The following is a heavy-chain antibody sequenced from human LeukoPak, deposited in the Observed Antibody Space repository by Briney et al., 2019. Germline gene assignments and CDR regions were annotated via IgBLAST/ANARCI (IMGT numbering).Heavy chain of an antibody. Sequence: WASVKVSCKASGGTFSSYAISWVRQAPGQGLEWMGGIIPIFGTANYAQKFQGRVTITADESTSTAYMELSSLRSEDTAVYYCARGRDGYNSGGNYFDYWGQGTLVIVSS. V-gene: IGHV1-69*13. CDR3: ARGRDGYNSGGNYFDY. D-gene: IGHD5-24*01. CDR1: GGTFSSYA. CDR2: IIPIFGTA. J-gene: IGHJ4*02.